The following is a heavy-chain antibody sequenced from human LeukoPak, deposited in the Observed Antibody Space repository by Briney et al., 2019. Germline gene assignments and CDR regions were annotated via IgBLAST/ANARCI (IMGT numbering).Heavy chain of an antibody. J-gene: IGHJ4*02. D-gene: IGHD2-15*01. CDR2: ITGGSDST. V-gene: IGHV3-23*01. CDR3: ARGSANARPYYFDY. Sequence: PGGSLRLSCAGSGFTFSSYVMSWVRQGPGKGLEWVAAITGGSDSTYHADSVKGRFTISRDNSKNTLFLQINSLRAEDTAVYYCARGSANARPYYFDYWGQGTLVTVSS. CDR1: GFTFSSYV.